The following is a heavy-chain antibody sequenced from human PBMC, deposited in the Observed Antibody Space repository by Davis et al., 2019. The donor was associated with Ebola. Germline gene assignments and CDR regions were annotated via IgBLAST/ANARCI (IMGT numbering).Heavy chain of an antibody. D-gene: IGHD3-9*01. J-gene: IGHJ4*02. CDR2: IYYSGST. V-gene: IGHV4-59*05. CDR3: ARTSYYDILTGYSAHFDY. Sequence: SETLSLTCTVSGGSISSYYWSWIRQPPGKGLEWIGSIYYSGSTYYNPSLKSRVTISVDTSKNQFSLKLSSVTAADTAVYYCARTSYYDILTGYSAHFDYWGQGTLVTVSS. CDR1: GGSISSYY.